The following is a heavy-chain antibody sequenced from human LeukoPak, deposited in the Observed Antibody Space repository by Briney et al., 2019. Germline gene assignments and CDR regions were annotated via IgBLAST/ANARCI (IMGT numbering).Heavy chain of an antibody. V-gene: IGHV3-74*01. D-gene: IGHD1-26*01. CDR1: GFTFSSYW. CDR3: ARDPIVGATFPLVPPDY. J-gene: IGHJ4*02. CDR2: INSDGSST. Sequence: PGGSLRLSCAASGFTFSSYWMHWVRQAPGKGLVWVSRINSDGSSTSYADSVKGRFTISRDNAKNTLYLQMNSLRVEDTAVYYCARDPIVGATFPLVPPDYWGRGTLVTVSS.